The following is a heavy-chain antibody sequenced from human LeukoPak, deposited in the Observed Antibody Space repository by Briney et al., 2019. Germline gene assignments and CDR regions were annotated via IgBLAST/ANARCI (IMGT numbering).Heavy chain of an antibody. V-gene: IGHV5-10-1*01. Sequence: GESLKISCKGSGYSFTSYWISWVRQMPGKGLEWMGRIDPSDSYTNYSPSFQGHVTISADKSISTAYLQWSSLKASDTAMYYCARQRYSSSPLDYWGQGTLVTVSS. CDR3: ARQRYSSSPLDY. J-gene: IGHJ4*02. CDR2: IDPSDSYT. CDR1: GYSFTSYW. D-gene: IGHD6-6*01.